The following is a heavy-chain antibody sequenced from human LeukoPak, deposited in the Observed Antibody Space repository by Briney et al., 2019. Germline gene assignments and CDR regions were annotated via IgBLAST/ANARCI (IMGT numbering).Heavy chain of an antibody. V-gene: IGHV3-9*01. D-gene: IGHD6-13*01. J-gene: IGHJ3*02. CDR1: GFTFDDYA. Sequence: GGSLRLSCAASGFTFDDYAMHWVRQAPGKGLEWVSGISWNSGSIGYADSVKGRFTISRDNAKNSLYLQMNSLRAEDTALYYCAKDSSSFFRAFDIWGQGTMVTVSS. CDR3: AKDSSSFFRAFDI. CDR2: ISWNSGSI.